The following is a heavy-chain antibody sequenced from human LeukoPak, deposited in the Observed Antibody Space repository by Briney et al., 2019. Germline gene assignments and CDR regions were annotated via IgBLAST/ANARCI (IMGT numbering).Heavy chain of an antibody. V-gene: IGHV4-34*01. D-gene: IGHD1-26*01. J-gene: IGHJ5*02. CDR2: INHSGST. CDR1: GGSFSGYY. CDR3: ARGVFSEGGSWFDP. Sequence: PSETLSLTCAVYGGSFSGYYWSWIRQPPGKGLEWIGEINHSGSTNYNPSLKSRVTISVDTSKNQFSLKLSSVTAADTAVYYCARGVFSEGGSWFDPWGQGTLVTVSS.